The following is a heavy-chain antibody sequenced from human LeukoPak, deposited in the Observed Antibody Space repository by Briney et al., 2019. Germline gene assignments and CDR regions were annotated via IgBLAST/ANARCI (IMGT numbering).Heavy chain of an antibody. D-gene: IGHD3-22*01. CDR1: GYTFTIYS. CDR2: ITADYDNT. J-gene: IGHJ4*02. Sequence: GAAVKVSCKASGYTFTIYSIGLMRQGPVQGLELVWLITADYDNTNYAQEIQGRVTMTTDTSTSTAYMELRSMRSDDTAVYYCARDHRSLGYSYGYAYYYDSSGPGYWGQGTLVTVSS. CDR3: ARDHRSLGYSYGYAYYYDSSGPGY. V-gene: IGHV1-18*01.